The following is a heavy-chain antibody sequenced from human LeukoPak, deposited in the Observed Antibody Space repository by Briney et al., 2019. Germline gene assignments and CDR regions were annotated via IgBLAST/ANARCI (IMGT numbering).Heavy chain of an antibody. CDR2: INAGKGNT. CDR1: EYTFSSYS. Sequence: ASVKVSCKASEYTFSSYSIHWVRQAPGQRLEWMGWINAGKGNTKYSQKLQGRVTITGDTPASTAYMELSSLRSEDTAVYYCARGSCSSTSCFMDVWGQGTTVTVSS. J-gene: IGHJ6*02. V-gene: IGHV1-3*01. CDR3: ARGSCSSTSCFMDV. D-gene: IGHD2-2*01.